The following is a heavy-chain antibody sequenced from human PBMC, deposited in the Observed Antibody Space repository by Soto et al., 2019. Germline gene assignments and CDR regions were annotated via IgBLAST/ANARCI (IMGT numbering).Heavy chain of an antibody. V-gene: IGHV4-4*07. D-gene: IGHD2-15*01. CDR1: GGSISSYY. J-gene: IGHJ4*02. CDR3: ARDTGYCSGGSCYSGANGRSGFDY. Sequence: SETLSLTCTVSGGSISSYYWSWIRQPAGKGLEWIGRIYTSGSTNYNPSLKSRVTMSVDTSKNQFSLKLSSVTAADTAVYYCARDTGYCSGGSCYSGANGRSGFDYWGQGTLVTVSS. CDR2: IYTSGST.